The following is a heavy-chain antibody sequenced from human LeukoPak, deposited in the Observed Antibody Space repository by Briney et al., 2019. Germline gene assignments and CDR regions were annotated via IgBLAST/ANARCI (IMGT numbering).Heavy chain of an antibody. D-gene: IGHD6-19*01. Sequence: SETLSLTXTVSGGSISSGDYYWSWIRQPPGKGLEWIGYIYYSGSTYYNPSLKSRVTISVDTSKNQFSLKLSSVTAADTAVYYCARETSSGWYGGYGIDYWGQGTLVTVSS. J-gene: IGHJ4*02. CDR2: IYYSGST. CDR1: GGSISSGDYY. CDR3: ARETSSGWYGGYGIDY. V-gene: IGHV4-30-4*08.